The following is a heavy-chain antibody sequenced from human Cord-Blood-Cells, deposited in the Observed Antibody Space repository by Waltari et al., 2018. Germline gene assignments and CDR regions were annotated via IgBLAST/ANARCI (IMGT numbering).Heavy chain of an antibody. CDR1: GGSISSHY. J-gene: IGHJ4*02. CDR2: IYYSGST. D-gene: IGHD2-15*01. Sequence: QVPLQESGPGLVKPSETLSLTCTVSGGSISSHYWSWIRQPPGKGLEWIGYIYYSGSTNYNPSLKSRVTISVDTSKNQFSRKLSSVTAADTAVYHCARDVEGFDYWGQGTLVTVSS. V-gene: IGHV4-59*11. CDR3: ARDVEGFDY.